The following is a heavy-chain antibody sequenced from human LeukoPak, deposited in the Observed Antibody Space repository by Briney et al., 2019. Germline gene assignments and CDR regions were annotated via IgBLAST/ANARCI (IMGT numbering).Heavy chain of an antibody. Sequence: PSETLSLTCTVSGGSISSGGYYWSWIRQHPGKGLEWIAYIYYSGSTYYNPSLKSRVTISVDTSKNQFSLKLSSVTAADTAVYYCAGSAGFLDIDYWGQGTLVTVSS. CDR1: GGSISSGGYY. V-gene: IGHV4-31*03. D-gene: IGHD3/OR15-3a*01. J-gene: IGHJ4*02. CDR3: AGSAGFLDIDY. CDR2: IYYSGST.